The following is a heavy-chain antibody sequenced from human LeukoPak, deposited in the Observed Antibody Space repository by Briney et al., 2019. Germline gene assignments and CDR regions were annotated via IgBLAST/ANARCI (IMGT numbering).Heavy chain of an antibody. J-gene: IGHJ3*02. V-gene: IGHV1-2*02. Sequence: GASVKVSCKASGYTFTGYYMHWVRQAPGQGFEWMGWINPNSGGTNYAQKFQGRVTMTRDTSISTAYMELSRLRSDDTAVYYCAREGWFGESDCKAFDIWGQGTMVTVSS. D-gene: IGHD3-10*01. CDR1: GYTFTGYY. CDR2: INPNSGGT. CDR3: AREGWFGESDCKAFDI.